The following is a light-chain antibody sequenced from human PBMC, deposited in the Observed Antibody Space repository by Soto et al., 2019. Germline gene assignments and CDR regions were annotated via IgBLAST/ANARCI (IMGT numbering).Light chain of an antibody. CDR1: ISNIGSYT. Sequence: QSVLTQPPSASGSPGQMVTISCSGTISNIGSYTVSSYQQLPATDPNHLIFTDNQRPSAVPDRFSASRSGTSASLAISGLRSEDEADDYCSSWDDSRIGRVVFGGGTKLTVL. J-gene: IGLJ2*01. CDR3: SSWDDSRIGRVV. V-gene: IGLV1-44*01. CDR2: TDN.